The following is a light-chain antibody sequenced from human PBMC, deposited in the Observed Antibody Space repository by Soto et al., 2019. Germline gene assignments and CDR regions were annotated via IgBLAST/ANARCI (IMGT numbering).Light chain of an antibody. V-gene: IGKV1-39*01. J-gene: IGKJ2*01. Sequence: DIQMTQSPSSLSASVGDRVTITCRASQSISSYLNWYQQEPGKAPKVLIYSASSLQGGVPSRFSRSGSGTDFTLTISSLQPEYFATYYCQQSYSSPYTFGQGTKVQIK. CDR1: QSISSY. CDR3: QQSYSSPYT. CDR2: SAS.